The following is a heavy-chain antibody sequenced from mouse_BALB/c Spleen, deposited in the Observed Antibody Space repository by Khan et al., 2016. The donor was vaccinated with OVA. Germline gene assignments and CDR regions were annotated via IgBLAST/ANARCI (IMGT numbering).Heavy chain of an antibody. CDR3: ARQNYYGYALDY. V-gene: IGHV3-2*02. D-gene: IGHD1-1*01. CDR2: ISYSGYT. J-gene: IGHJ4*01. CDR1: GYSITTNYA. Sequence: VQLKQSGPGLVKPSQSLSLTCTVTGYSITTNYAWSWIRQFPGNKLEWMGYISYSGYTNYNPSLKSRISVPRDTSEHQFFLQLNSVTTEDTAKYFCARQNYYGYALDYWGQGTAVTVSS.